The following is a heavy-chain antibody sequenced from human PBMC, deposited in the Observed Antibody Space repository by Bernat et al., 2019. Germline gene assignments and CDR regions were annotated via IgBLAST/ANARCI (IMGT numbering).Heavy chain of an antibody. CDR2: MKQDGSEK. CDR1: GFTVSSYW. CDR3: ARESIAVYDILTGYYYFDY. V-gene: IGHV3-7*03. J-gene: IGHJ4*02. Sequence: EVQLVESGGGLVQPGGSLRLSCAASGFTVSSYWMSWVRQAPGKGLAWVANMKQDGSEKYYVDCVKGRFTISRDNAKNSLYLQLNRLRAEDTAVYYCARESIAVYDILTGYYYFDYRGQGTLVTVSS. D-gene: IGHD3-9*01.